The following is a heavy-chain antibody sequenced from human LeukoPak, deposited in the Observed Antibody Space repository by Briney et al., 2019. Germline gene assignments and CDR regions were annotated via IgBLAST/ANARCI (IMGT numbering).Heavy chain of an antibody. CDR1: GFTFSSYA. J-gene: IGHJ4*02. CDR2: ISYDGRDK. CDR3: ARDPGGRSADYYFDC. Sequence: GRSLRLSCAASGFTFSSYAMHWVGQAPGKGPEWVAVISYDGRDKYSADSVKGRFTISRDNSKNTLYLQMNSLRAEDTAVYYCARDPGGRSADYYFDCWGQGTLVTVSS. D-gene: IGHD3-3*01. V-gene: IGHV3-30*04.